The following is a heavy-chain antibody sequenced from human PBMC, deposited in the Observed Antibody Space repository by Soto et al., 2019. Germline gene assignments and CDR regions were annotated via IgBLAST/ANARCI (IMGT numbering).Heavy chain of an antibody. V-gene: IGHV4-59*01. J-gene: IGHJ3*02. D-gene: IGHD3-22*01. CDR1: GSSISGDH. CDR2: VSSSGST. Sequence: KPSETLSLTCTVSGSSISGDHWNWIRQPPGKGLEWIAYVSSSGSTKYNPSLKSRVTISIDTTKNQFSLRLSSVTAADTAVYYCASGFYDSRGYSEAFDIWGQGTKVTVSS. CDR3: ASGFYDSRGYSEAFDI.